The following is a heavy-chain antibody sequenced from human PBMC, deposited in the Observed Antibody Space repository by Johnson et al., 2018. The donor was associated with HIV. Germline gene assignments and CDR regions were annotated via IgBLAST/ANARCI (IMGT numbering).Heavy chain of an antibody. CDR2: VSWDSGSI. CDR1: GFMFDDYA. D-gene: IGHD2-2*01. V-gene: IGHV3-9*01. Sequence: VQLVESGGGLVKPGGSLRLSCAASGFMFDDYAMHWVRQAPGKGLEWVSSVSWDSGSIGYGDSVKGRFTISRDNSKNTLYLQMNSLRAEDTAVYYCARDRGVVVLHGAFDIWGQGTMVTVSS. J-gene: IGHJ3*02. CDR3: ARDRGVVVLHGAFDI.